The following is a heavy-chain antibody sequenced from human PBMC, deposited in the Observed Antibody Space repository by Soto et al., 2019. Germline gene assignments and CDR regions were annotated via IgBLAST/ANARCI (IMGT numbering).Heavy chain of an antibody. D-gene: IGHD1-7*01. CDR3: ARYTQEGGTTTSFDY. CDR1: GFTVSSNY. V-gene: IGHV3-53*02. J-gene: IGHJ4*02. Sequence: EVQLVETGGGLIQPGGSLRLSCAASGFTVSSNYMSWVRQAPGKGLEWVSVIYSGGSTYYADSVKGRFTISRDNSKNTLYLQMNSLRAEDTAVYYCARYTQEGGTTTSFDYWGQGTLVTVSS. CDR2: IYSGGST.